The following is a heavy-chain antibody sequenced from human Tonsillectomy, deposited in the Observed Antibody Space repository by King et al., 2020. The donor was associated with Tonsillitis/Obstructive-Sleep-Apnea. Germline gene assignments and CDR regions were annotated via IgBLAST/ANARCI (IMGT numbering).Heavy chain of an antibody. Sequence: VQLVESGGGLVQPGGSLRLSCAASGFTFSSYWMHWVRQAPGKGLVWVSRINSDGSSTSYADSVKGRFTISRDNAKNTLYLQMNSLRVEDTAVYYCARPPLRYFDWSRPRGMDVWGQGTTVTVSS. V-gene: IGHV3-74*01. J-gene: IGHJ6*02. CDR3: ARPPLRYFDWSRPRGMDV. D-gene: IGHD3-9*01. CDR1: GFTFSSYW. CDR2: INSDGSST.